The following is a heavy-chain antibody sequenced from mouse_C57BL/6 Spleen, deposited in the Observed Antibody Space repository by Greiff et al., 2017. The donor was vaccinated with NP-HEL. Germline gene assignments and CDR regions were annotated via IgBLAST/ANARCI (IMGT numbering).Heavy chain of an antibody. V-gene: IGHV1-85*01. D-gene: IGHD1-1*01. CDR1: GYTFTSYD. CDR2: IYPRDGST. CDR3: ARSRWSYTGAMDY. Sequence: QVQLQQSGPELVKPGASVKLSCKASGYTFTSYDINWVKQRPGQGLEWIGWIYPRDGSTKYNEKFKGKATLTVDTSSSTAYMELHSLTSEDSAVYFCARSRWSYTGAMDYRGQGTSVTVSS. J-gene: IGHJ4*01.